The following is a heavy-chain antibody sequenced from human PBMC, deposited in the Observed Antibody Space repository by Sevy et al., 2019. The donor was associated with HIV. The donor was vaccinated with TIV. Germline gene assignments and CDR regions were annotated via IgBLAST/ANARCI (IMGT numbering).Heavy chain of an antibody. Sequence: GGSLRLSCTSSGFTFGDYAMSWFRQAPGKGLEWVAFIRRNSHEPYGGTTEYAASVKSRFTISRDNSKSIAYLQMNSLKTEDTAVYYCTRALATADTLGYYIVYWGQGILVTVST. D-gene: IGHD5-12*01. CDR1: GFTFGDYA. CDR2: IRRNSHEPYGGTT. J-gene: IGHJ4*02. CDR3: TRALATADTLGYYIVY. V-gene: IGHV3-49*03.